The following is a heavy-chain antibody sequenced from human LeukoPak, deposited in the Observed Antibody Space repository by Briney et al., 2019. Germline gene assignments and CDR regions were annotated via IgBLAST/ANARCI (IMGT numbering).Heavy chain of an antibody. CDR3: ARPLRGRYSSSSYPADY. D-gene: IGHD6-6*01. Sequence: PGGSLRLSCAASGFTFSSYSMNWVRQAPGKGLEWVSSISSSSSYIYYADSVKGRFTISRDNAKNSLYLQMNSLRAEDTAVYYCARPLRGRYSSSSYPADYWGRGTLVTVSS. CDR2: ISSSSSYI. J-gene: IGHJ4*02. CDR1: GFTFSSYS. V-gene: IGHV3-21*01.